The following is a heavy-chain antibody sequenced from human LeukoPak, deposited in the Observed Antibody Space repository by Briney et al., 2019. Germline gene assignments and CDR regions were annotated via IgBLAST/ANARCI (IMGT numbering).Heavy chain of an antibody. V-gene: IGHV3-23*01. D-gene: IGHD2-15*01. J-gene: IGHJ5*02. CDR3: AKTQGYYDA. Sequence: PGGSLTLTCIASGFTFSNYAMTWVRQAPGKGLELVSGIYGREGKTVYGDALKGRFTIPRDNSKNTLYLQMNSLRADDTAVYYCAKTQGYYDAWGQGALVTVSS. CDR1: GFTFSNYA. CDR2: IYGREGKT.